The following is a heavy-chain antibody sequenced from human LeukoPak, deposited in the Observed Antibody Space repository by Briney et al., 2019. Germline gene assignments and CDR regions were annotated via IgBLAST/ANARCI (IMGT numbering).Heavy chain of an antibody. Sequence: GGSLRLSCAASGFTFNSYGMYWVRQAPGKGLEWVAIIWFDGSNKGYADSVKGRFTISRDNSKNTLYLQMNSLRVEDTAVYYCARIGSSWSADYWGQGTLVTVSA. V-gene: IGHV3-33*01. CDR2: IWFDGSNK. CDR3: ARIGSSWSADY. D-gene: IGHD6-13*01. CDR1: GFTFNSYG. J-gene: IGHJ4*02.